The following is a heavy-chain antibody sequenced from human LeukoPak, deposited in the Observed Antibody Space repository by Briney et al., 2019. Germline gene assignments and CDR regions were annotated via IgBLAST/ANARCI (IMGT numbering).Heavy chain of an antibody. CDR1: GGSISSYY. CDR2: IYYSGST. J-gene: IGHJ4*02. Sequence: PSETLSLTCTVSGGSISSYYWSWIRQPPGKGLEWIGYIYYSGSTNYNPSLKSRVTISVDTSKNQFSLKLSSVTAADTAVYYCGRFRAVTRSTLLDFWGQGTLVSVSS. D-gene: IGHD6-19*01. CDR3: GRFRAVTRSTLLDF. V-gene: IGHV4-59*01.